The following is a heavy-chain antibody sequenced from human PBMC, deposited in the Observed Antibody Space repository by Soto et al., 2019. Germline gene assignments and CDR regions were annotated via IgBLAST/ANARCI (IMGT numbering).Heavy chain of an antibody. CDR1: GGSLSSGGYS. Sequence: SDTLSLTCAVSGGSLSSGGYSWNWIRQPPGKGLEWIGEVNHSGSAFYNPSLKSRVTISVDASKSQFFLWLSSVTAADTAAYYCAGGNYNLHHYWGQGSLVTVSS. CDR2: VNHSGSA. J-gene: IGHJ4*02. D-gene: IGHD1-1*01. V-gene: IGHV4-30-2*01. CDR3: AGGNYNLHHY.